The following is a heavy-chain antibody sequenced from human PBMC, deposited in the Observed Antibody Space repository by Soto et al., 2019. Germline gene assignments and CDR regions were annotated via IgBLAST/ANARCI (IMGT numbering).Heavy chain of an antibody. D-gene: IGHD3-16*02. CDR3: ERDAPYRYSSFYYDVFDI. J-gene: IGHJ3*02. CDR1: GFTFSYYW. Sequence: DVQLMESGGCLVQPGGSLRLSCAASGFTFSYYWMTWVRQAPGKGLEWVANIRIDGGEEHYVDSVKGRFSFSRDNAKESLYLQMNSMSIEDTAVYYCERDAPYRYSSFYYDVFDIWGQGTMVTVSS. V-gene: IGHV3-7*05. CDR2: IRIDGGEE.